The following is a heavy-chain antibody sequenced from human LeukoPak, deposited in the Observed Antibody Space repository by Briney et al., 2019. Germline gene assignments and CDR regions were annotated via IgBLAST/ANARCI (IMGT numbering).Heavy chain of an antibody. CDR1: GASISSYY. J-gene: IGHJ4*02. V-gene: IGHV4-59*08. D-gene: IGHD5-18*01. CDR2: THYSGTN. CDR3: LTVDTTMGVDY. Sequence: SETLSLTCTVSGASISSYYWSWIRQPPGGGLEWIGYTHYSGTNDYNPSLRSRLTISVDTSMNQFSLKLASVTAADTAMYYCLTVDTTMGVDYWGQGTLVTVSS.